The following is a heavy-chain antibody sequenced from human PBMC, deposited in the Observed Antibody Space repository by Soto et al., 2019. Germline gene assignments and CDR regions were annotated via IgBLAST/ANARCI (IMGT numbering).Heavy chain of an antibody. J-gene: IGHJ3*02. D-gene: IGHD3-10*01. Sequence: SETLSLTCAVYGGSFSGYYWSWIRQPPGRGLEWIGEINHSGSTNYNPSLKSRVTISVDTSKNQFSLKLSSVTAADTAVYYCATRGYYYGSGSYYNSRGAFDIWGQGTMVTVSS. CDR2: INHSGST. V-gene: IGHV4-34*01. CDR3: ATRGYYYGSGSYYNSRGAFDI. CDR1: GGSFSGYY.